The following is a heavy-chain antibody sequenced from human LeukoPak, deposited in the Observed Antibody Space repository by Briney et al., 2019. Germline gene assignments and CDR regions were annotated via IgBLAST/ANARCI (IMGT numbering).Heavy chain of an antibody. Sequence: AETVSLTCTVSGGSISSSGYYWGWIRQPPGKGLEWIGSIYYSGSTYYNPSLKSRVTISVDTSKNQFSLKLSSVAAADTAVYYCARDPTAAGKGAWFDPWGQGTLVTVSS. CDR2: IYYSGST. V-gene: IGHV4-39*02. D-gene: IGHD6-13*01. J-gene: IGHJ5*02. CDR3: ARDPTAAGKGAWFDP. CDR1: GGSISSSGYY.